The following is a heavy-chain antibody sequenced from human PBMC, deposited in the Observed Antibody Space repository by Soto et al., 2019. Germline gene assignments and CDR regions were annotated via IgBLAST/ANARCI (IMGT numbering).Heavy chain of an antibody. CDR1: GFSLSRSGVG. CDR2: IYWNDDR. CDR3: TRISFRVAMDV. V-gene: IGHV2-5*01. Sequence: QITLKESGPTLVRPTQTLTLTRSFSGFSLSRSGVGVGWIRQPPGKALEWLALIYWNDDRRYNPSLKNRLTITKDTSSNKVVLVLTDMDSVDSGTYFCTRISFRVAMDVWGQGTTVTVSS. J-gene: IGHJ6*02.